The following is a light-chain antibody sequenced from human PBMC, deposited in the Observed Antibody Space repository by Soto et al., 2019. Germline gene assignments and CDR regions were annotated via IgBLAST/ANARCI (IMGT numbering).Light chain of an antibody. J-gene: IGLJ3*02. CDR2: EVS. V-gene: IGLV2-14*01. Sequence: QSALTQPASVSGSPGQSITISCTGTSSDVGGYNYVSWYQQHPGKAPKLMIYEVSNRPSGVSNRFSGSKSGNTAFLAISGLQAEDEADYYCTSYTSSSTWVFCGGTQLTVL. CDR1: SSDVGGYNY. CDR3: TSYTSSSTWV.